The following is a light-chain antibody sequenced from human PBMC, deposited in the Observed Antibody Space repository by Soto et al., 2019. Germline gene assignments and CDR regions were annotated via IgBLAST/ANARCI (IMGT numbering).Light chain of an antibody. CDR2: SNN. V-gene: IGLV1-44*01. CDR3: AAWDDSLNGVV. J-gene: IGLJ2*01. Sequence: QPVLTQPPSASGTPGQRVTISCSGSSSNIGSNTVNWYQQLPGMAPKLLIYSNNQRPSGVPDRFSGSKSGTSASLAISGLQSEDEADYYCAAWDDSLNGVVFGGGTKLTVL. CDR1: SSNIGSNT.